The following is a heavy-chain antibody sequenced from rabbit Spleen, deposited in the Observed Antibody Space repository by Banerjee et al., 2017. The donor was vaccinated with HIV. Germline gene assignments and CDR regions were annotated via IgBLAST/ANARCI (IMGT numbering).Heavy chain of an antibody. D-gene: IGHD7-1*01. CDR3: VRDQAGYAGYGPYYFNL. CDR1: GFSFSSSYW. CDR2: IDAGSSGFT. J-gene: IGHJ4*01. V-gene: IGHV1S45*01. Sequence: QEQLEESGGDLVKPEGSLTLTCTASGFSFSSSYWICWVRQAPGKGLEWIACIDAGSSGFTYFASWAKGRFTISKTSSTTVTLQMTSLTAADTATYFCVRDQAGYAGYGPYYFNLWGPGTLVTVS.